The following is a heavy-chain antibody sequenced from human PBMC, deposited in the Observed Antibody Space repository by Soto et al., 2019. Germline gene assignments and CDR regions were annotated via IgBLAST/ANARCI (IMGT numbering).Heavy chain of an antibody. CDR2: IWYDGSNK. CDR3: ARVAGTLPFDY. V-gene: IGHV3-33*01. D-gene: IGHD6-19*01. Sequence: QVQLVESGGGVVQPGRSLRLSCAASGFTFSSYGMHWVRQAPGKGLEWVAVIWYDGSNKYYADSVKGRFTISRDNSKNTLYLQMNSLRAEDTAVYYCARVAGTLPFDYWGQGTLVTVSS. J-gene: IGHJ4*02. CDR1: GFTFSSYG.